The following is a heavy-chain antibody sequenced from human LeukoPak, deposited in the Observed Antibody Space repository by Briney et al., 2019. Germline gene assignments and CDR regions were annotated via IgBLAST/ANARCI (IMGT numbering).Heavy chain of an antibody. CDR3: ARDRVVGSGSYPFDY. J-gene: IGHJ4*02. CDR2: IYTSGST. V-gene: IGHV4-4*07. Sequence: PSETLSLTCTVSGGSISSYYWSWIRQPAGKGLEWIGRIYTSGSTNYNPPLKSRVTMSVDTSKNQFSLKLSSVTAADTAVYYCARDRVVGSGSYPFDYWGQGTLVTVSS. D-gene: IGHD3-10*01. CDR1: GGSISSYY.